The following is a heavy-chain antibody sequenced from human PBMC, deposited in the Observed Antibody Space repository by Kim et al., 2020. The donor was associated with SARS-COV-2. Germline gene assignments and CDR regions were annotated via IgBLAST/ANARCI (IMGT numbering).Heavy chain of an antibody. V-gene: IGHV3-33*01. J-gene: IGHJ4*02. Sequence: KYYADSVKGRFTISRDNSKNTLYLQMNRLRAEDTAVYYCARGVGVINFDYWGQGTLVTVSS. CDR3: ARGVGVINFDY. CDR2: K. D-gene: IGHD3-16*02.